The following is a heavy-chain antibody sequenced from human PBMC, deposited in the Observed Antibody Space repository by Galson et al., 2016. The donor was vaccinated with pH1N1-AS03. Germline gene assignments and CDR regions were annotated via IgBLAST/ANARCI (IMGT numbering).Heavy chain of an antibody. CDR2: IRGSGDAI. J-gene: IGHJ4*02. Sequence: LRLSCAASGFTSSIYEMNWVRQAPGKGLEWLAYIRGSGDAIYYANSVKGRFTISRGNAQNTLFLQMDSLTPEDTAVYYCARGGLCTSSACHSTLFDYWGQGTLVTVSS. CDR1: GFTSSIYE. D-gene: IGHD2-2*01. V-gene: IGHV3-48*03. CDR3: ARGGLCTSSACHSTLFDY.